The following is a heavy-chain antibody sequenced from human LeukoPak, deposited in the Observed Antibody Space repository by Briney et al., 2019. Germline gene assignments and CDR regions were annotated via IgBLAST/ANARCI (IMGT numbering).Heavy chain of an antibody. D-gene: IGHD5-24*01. CDR3: ARLLGDGYNLGFDY. J-gene: IGHJ4*02. CDR2: IYYSGSS. Sequence: KSSETLSLTCTVSGGSISSYYWIWIRQPPGKGLEWIGYIYYSGSSNYNPSLKSRVTISVDTSKNQFSLKLSSVTAADTAVYYCARLLGDGYNLGFDYWGQGTLVTVSS. V-gene: IGHV4-59*08. CDR1: GGSISSYY.